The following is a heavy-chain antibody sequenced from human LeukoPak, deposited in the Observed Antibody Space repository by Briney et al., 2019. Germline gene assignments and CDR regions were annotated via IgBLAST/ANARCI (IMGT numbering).Heavy chain of an antibody. J-gene: IGHJ4*02. V-gene: IGHV1-18*01. CDR1: GYTFTSYG. CDR3: ARDRSPSSEYYFDY. CDR2: ISAYNGNK. Sequence: ASVKVSCKASGYTFTSYGIIWVRQAPGQGLEWMGWISAYNGNKNYAQNLQGRVTITTDTSTSTAYMELRSLRSDDTAVYYCARDRSPSSEYYFDYWGQGTLVTVSS.